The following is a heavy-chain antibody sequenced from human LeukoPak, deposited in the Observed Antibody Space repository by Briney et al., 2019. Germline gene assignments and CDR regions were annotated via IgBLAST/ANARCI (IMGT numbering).Heavy chain of an antibody. CDR3: ATEKDLLLDS. V-gene: IGHV1-24*01. CDR1: GYSLSELS. Sequence: GASVKVSCKVSGYSLSELSTHWVRQAPGQGLEWMGGFEPGDDETIYAQKFQGRVTMTEHTSTATAYLELSSLRSEDTAVYFCATEKDLLLDSWGQGTPVTVSS. J-gene: IGHJ5*01. D-gene: IGHD1-26*01. CDR2: FEPGDDET.